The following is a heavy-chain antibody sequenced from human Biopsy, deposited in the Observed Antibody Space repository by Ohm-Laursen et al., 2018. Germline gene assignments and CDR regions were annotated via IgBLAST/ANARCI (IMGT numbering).Heavy chain of an antibody. CDR3: AHGSGSYYKWDF. D-gene: IGHD3-10*01. V-gene: IGHV4-4*07. CDR2: IYSSGGT. J-gene: IGHJ4*02. Sequence: TLSLTCTVSGGSIISYYWNWIRQPAGKGLEWIGRIYSSGGTKYNPSLKSRVTMSVDTSKKQLSLKVRSVTAADTAIYYCAHGSGSYYKWDFWGRGILVTVSS. CDR1: GGSIISYY.